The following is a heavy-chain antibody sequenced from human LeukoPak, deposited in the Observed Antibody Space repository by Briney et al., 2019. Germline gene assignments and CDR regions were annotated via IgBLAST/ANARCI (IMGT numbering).Heavy chain of an antibody. J-gene: IGHJ3*02. CDR3: ARDSPELDAFDI. CDR2: MSSRSNTK. Sequence: GGSLRLSCAASGFTFSSYSMNWVRQAPGKGLEWVSYMSSRSNTKYYADSVKGRFTISRDNAKNSLYLQMNSLRAEDTAVYYCARDSPELDAFDIWGQGTMVTVSS. CDR1: GFTFSSYS. V-gene: IGHV3-48*04. D-gene: IGHD3-10*01.